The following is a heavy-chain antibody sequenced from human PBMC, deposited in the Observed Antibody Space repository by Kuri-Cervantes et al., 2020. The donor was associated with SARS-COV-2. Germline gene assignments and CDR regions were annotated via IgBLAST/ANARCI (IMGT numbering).Heavy chain of an antibody. V-gene: IGHV3-30*01. CDR3: AKDRVGVLDS. D-gene: IGHD2-21*01. J-gene: IGHJ5*01. CDR2: ISYDGSNE. Sequence: GESLKISCAASGFTFSSCAMHWVRLAPGKGLEWVAFISYDGSNEYYADSVRGRFTISRDNSNNTLYLQVNRLRAVDTALYYCAKDRVGVLDSWGQGTQVTVSS. CDR1: GFTFSSCA.